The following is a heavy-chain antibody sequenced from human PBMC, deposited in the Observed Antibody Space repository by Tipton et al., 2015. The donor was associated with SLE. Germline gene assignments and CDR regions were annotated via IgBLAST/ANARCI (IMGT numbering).Heavy chain of an antibody. CDR1: GGSISSYY. D-gene: IGHD3-16*02. Sequence: TLSLTCTVSGGSISSYYWSWIRQPPGKGLEWIAYTHYSGSTNYNPSLKSRVTISVDTSKNQFSLKLSSVTAADTAVYYCASSQVGRLGELSGSFDYWGQGTMVTVSS. CDR3: ASSQVGRLGELSGSFDY. CDR2: THYSGST. J-gene: IGHJ4*03. V-gene: IGHV4-59*08.